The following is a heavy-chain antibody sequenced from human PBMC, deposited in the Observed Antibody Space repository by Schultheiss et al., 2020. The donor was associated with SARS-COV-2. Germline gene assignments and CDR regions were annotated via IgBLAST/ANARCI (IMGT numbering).Heavy chain of an antibody. J-gene: IGHJ4*02. V-gene: IGHV4-59*08. D-gene: IGHD5-12*01. CDR3: ARHKGLGSGYDPLDY. CDR2: IYYSGST. CDR1: GDSISSYY. Sequence: SETLSLTCTVSGDSISSYYWSWIRQPPGKGLEWIGYIYYSGSTNYNPSLKSRVTISVDTSKNQFSLKLSSVTAADTAVYYCARHKGLGSGYDPLDYWGQGTLVTVSS.